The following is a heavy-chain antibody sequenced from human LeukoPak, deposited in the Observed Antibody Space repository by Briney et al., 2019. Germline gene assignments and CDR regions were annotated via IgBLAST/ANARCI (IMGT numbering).Heavy chain of an antibody. CDR1: GYTFTSYG. J-gene: IGHJ4*02. Sequence: GASVKVSCKASGYTFTSYGISWVRQAPGQGLEWMGIINPSGGSTSYAQKFQGRVTMTRDMSTSTVYMELSSLRSEDTAVYYCARDTGSYFFRKYYFDYWGQGTLVTVSS. CDR2: INPSGGST. CDR3: ARDTGSYFFRKYYFDY. D-gene: IGHD1-26*01. V-gene: IGHV1-46*01.